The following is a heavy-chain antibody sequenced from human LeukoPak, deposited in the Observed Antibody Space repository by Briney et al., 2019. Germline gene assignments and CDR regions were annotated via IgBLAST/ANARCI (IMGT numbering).Heavy chain of an antibody. CDR3: ARDGRGDYCSGGSCLMFDP. Sequence: GGSLRLSCTASGFTFSDYYMSWIRQTPGKGLEWLSYISTRDNTIQYADSVKGRFTISRDNAKKSLFLQMNSLRAEDTAVYYCARDGRGDYCSGGSCLMFDPWGQGTLVTVSS. D-gene: IGHD2-15*01. CDR1: GFTFSDYY. CDR2: ISTRDNTI. V-gene: IGHV3-11*04. J-gene: IGHJ5*02.